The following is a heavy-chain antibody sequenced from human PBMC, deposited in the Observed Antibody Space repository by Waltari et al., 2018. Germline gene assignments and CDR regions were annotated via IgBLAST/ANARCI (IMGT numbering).Heavy chain of an antibody. J-gene: IGHJ4*02. CDR3: ARDRGRGLYLDS. CDR2: IHGSGRS. Sequence: QVQLQESGPGLVKPSGTLSVTCAVSGDSISGSYWWSWVRQPPGKGLEWIGQIHGSGRSNYNPSLESRLTVSMDTSSNHFSLTVTSATAADTAIYYCARDRGRGLYLDSWGQGTLVTVSP. D-gene: IGHD1-26*01. CDR1: GDSISGSYW. V-gene: IGHV4-4*02.